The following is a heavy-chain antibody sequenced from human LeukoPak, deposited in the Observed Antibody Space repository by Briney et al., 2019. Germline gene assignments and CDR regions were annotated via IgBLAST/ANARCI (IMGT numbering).Heavy chain of an antibody. CDR3: ARASGPDYYGSGSYRFDY. V-gene: IGHV4-59*01. CDR2: IYYSWST. J-gene: IGHJ4*02. D-gene: IGHD3-10*01. Sequence: PSETLSLTCTVSGGSISNYYWSWIRQPPGKGLEWIGYIYYSWSTNYNPSLKSRVTISVDTSKNQFSLKLSSVTAADSAVYYCARASGPDYYGSGSYRFDYWGQGTLVTVSS. CDR1: GGSISNYY.